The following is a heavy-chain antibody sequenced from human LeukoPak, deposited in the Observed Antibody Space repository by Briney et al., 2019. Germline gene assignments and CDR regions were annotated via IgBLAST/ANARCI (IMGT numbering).Heavy chain of an antibody. J-gene: IGHJ4*02. D-gene: IGHD2-2*01. CDR2: IVYDGSNKYDESNK. Sequence: PGRALRLSCAASGFTFSSYGMHWVRQAPGKGLEWGALIVYDGSNKYDESNKHYADSVKGRFTISRDNSKNTLYLQLNSLRAEDTAVYYCARDGYCSSTSCYYFDYWGQGTLVTVSS. V-gene: IGHV3-30*03. CDR1: GFTFSSYG. CDR3: ARDGYCSSTSCYYFDY.